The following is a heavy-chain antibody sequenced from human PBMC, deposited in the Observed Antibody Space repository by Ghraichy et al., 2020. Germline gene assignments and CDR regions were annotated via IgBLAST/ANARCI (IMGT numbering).Heavy chain of an antibody. CDR2: IYYSGST. V-gene: IGHV4-39*01. CDR1: GGSISSSSYY. Sequence: ESLNISCTVSGGSISSSSYYWGWIRQPPGKGLEWIGSIYYSGSTYYNPSLKSRVTISVDTSKNQFSLKLSSVTAADTAVYYCARQIKGHDYGDYWGQGTLVTVSS. J-gene: IGHJ4*02. CDR3: ARQIKGHDYGDY. D-gene: IGHD5-24*01.